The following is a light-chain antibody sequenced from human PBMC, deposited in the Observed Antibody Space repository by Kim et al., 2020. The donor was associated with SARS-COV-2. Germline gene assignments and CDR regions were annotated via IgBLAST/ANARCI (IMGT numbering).Light chain of an antibody. J-gene: IGKJ2*01. CDR3: QQYGSSPDT. Sequence: LSQGARATLSCRASQSVSSSYLAWYQQKPGQAPRLLIYGASSRATGIPDRFSGSGSGTDFTLTISRLEPEDFAVYYCQQYGSSPDTFGQGTKLEI. V-gene: IGKV3-20*01. CDR1: QSVSSSY. CDR2: GAS.